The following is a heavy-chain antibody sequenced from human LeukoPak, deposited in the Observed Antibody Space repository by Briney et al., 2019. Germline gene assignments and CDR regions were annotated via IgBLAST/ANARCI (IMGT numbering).Heavy chain of an antibody. V-gene: IGHV3-11*01. J-gene: IGHJ1*01. CDR3: ARSRVGSADQYFQA. D-gene: IGHD3-10*01. CDR2: ISSSGDTM. CDR1: GFTFSDYY. Sequence: PGGSLRLSFAASGFTFSDYYMSWIRQAPGKGLEWLSYISSSGDTMYYTDSVKGRLTVSRDNAKNSLYLQMNSLRADDTAVYYCARSRVGSADQYFQAWGQGTLVTVSS.